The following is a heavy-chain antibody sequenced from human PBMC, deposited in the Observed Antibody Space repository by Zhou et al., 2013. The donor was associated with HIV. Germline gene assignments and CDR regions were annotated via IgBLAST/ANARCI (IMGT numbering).Heavy chain of an antibody. CDR2: ISAYDGDT. CDR1: GYSFRGYG. V-gene: IGHV1-18*01. J-gene: IGHJ3*01. Sequence: QVQLVQSGAEVKKPGASVKVSCKASGYSFRGYGISWVRQAPGQGLEWMGWISAYDGDTNSGQKLQDRVTMTTDTATNTASLEVRTLTSDDTAVYYCATDLSPRHGASDLWGQGTLVIVSS. CDR3: ATDLSPRHGASDL.